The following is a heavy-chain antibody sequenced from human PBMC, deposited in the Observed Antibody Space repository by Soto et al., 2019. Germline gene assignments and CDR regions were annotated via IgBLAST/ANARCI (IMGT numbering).Heavy chain of an antibody. CDR1: GFSLSTSGVG. CDR2: IYWDDDK. D-gene: IGHD6-13*01. CDR3: AHSPVYLGAGTSNWFDP. J-gene: IGHJ5*02. V-gene: IGHV2-5*02. Sequence: QITLKESGPTLVKPTQTLTLTCTFSGFSLSTSGVGVGWIRQPPGKALEWLALIYWDDDKRYSPSLKSRLTIPTDPSQHPVVLTMTNIDPVDTATYYCAHSPVYLGAGTSNWFDPWGQGTLVTVSS.